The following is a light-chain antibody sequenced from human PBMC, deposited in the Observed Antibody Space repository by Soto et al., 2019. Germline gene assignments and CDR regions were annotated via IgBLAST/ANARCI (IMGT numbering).Light chain of an antibody. CDR3: AAWDDSLNAVV. CDR2: RNN. CDR1: SSNIGRNT. J-gene: IGLJ2*01. Sequence: QSVLTQPPSASGTPGQRVTISCSGSSSNIGRNTVNWYQQLPGTAPKVLIYRNNQRPSGVPDRLSGSKSGTSASLAISGLQSEDEADYYCAAWDDSLNAVVFGGGTKLTVL. V-gene: IGLV1-44*01.